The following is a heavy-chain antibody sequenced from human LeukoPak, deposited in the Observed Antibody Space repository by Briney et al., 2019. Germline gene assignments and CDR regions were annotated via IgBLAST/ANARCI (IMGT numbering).Heavy chain of an antibody. CDR1: GGSISSGDYY. J-gene: IGHJ5*02. V-gene: IGHV4-30-4*01. Sequence: SESLSLTCTVSGGSISSGDYYWSWIRQPPGKGLEWIPYMYYSGSTYYNPSLKSRVTMSADTSKNQLSLKLSSVTAADTAVYYCARPYYYDSRIDPWGQGILVTVSS. D-gene: IGHD3-22*01. CDR3: ARPYYYDSRIDP. CDR2: MYYSGST.